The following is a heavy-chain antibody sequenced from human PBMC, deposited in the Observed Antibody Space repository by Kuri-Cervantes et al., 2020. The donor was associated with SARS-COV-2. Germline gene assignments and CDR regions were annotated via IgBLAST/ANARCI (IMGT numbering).Heavy chain of an antibody. CDR2: ISYDGSNK. Sequence: SLRLSCATSGFTFSSYAMHWVRQAPGKGLEWVAVISYDGSNKYYADSVKGRFTISRDNSKNTLYLQMNSLRAEDTAVYYCARDYYDSSGYFISGLWFDPWGQGTLVTVSS. CDR1: GFTFSSYA. V-gene: IGHV3-30-3*01. J-gene: IGHJ5*02. D-gene: IGHD3-22*01. CDR3: ARDYYDSSGYFISGLWFDP.